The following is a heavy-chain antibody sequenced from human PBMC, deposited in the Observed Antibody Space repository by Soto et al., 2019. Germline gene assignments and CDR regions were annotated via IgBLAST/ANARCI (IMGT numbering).Heavy chain of an antibody. V-gene: IGHV3-74*01. J-gene: IGHJ4*02. CDR3: GRVDWNAGAD. D-gene: IGHD1-1*01. CDR2: IRSGGDT. CDR1: GLSFSDYC. Sequence: EVRLAEYGGGLVQPGGALRLSCVASGLSFSDYCIHWVRQAPGKGLIWVSGIRSGGDTDYADSVKGRFTISRDNAKNTVYLQMNNLRADDTAVYYCGRVDWNAGADWGQGTLVTVSS.